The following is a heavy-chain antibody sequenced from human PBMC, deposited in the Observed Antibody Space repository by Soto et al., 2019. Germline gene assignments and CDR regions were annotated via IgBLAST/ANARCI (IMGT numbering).Heavy chain of an antibody. Sequence: PSETLSLTCTVSGGSISSSSYYWGWIRQPPGKGLEWIGSIYYSGSTYYNPSLKSRVTISVDTSKNQFSLKLSSVTAADTAVYYCARHGSLEVTIFGVVIIGSNWFDPWGQGTLVTVSS. V-gene: IGHV4-39*01. CDR1: GGSISSSSYY. CDR3: ARHGSLEVTIFGVVIIGSNWFDP. D-gene: IGHD3-3*01. J-gene: IGHJ5*02. CDR2: IYYSGST.